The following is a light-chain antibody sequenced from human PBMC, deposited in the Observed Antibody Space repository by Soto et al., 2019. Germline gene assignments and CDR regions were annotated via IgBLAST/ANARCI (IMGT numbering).Light chain of an antibody. CDR1: QSISSY. J-gene: IGKJ5*01. CDR2: DAS. V-gene: IGKV3-11*01. Sequence: EIVLTQSPATLSLSPGERATLSCRASQSISSYLAWYQQKPGQARRLLIYDASNRATGIPARCSGSGSGTDFTLTISSLEPEDFGVYYCQQRSNWPPITFGQGTRLEIK. CDR3: QQRSNWPPIT.